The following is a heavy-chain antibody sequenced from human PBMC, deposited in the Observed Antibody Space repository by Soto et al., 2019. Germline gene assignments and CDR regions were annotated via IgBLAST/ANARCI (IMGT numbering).Heavy chain of an antibody. V-gene: IGHV3-53*01. CDR2: IYSGGST. CDR1: GFTVSSNY. Sequence: PGGSLRLSCAASGFTVSSNYMSWVRQAPGKGLEWVSVIYSGGSTYYADSVKGRFTISRDNSKNTLYLQMNSLRAEDTAVYYCARGLSRLEWPPAAPTTDAFDIWGQGTMVTVSS. CDR3: ARGLSRLEWPPAAPTTDAFDI. J-gene: IGHJ3*02. D-gene: IGHD3-3*01.